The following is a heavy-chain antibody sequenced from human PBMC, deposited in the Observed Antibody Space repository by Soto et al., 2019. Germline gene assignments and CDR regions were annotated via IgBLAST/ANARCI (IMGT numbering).Heavy chain of an antibody. CDR2: IYYSGST. CDR1: GGSVSSGSYY. CDR3: ARGAGSGTRHYYYYGMDV. Sequence: QVQLQESGPGLVKPSETLSLTCTVSGGSVSSGSYYWSWIRQPPGKGLEWIGYIYYSGSTNYNPSLKSRVTISVDTSKNQFSLKLSSVTAADTAVYYCARGAGSGTRHYYYYGMDVWGQGTTVTVSS. J-gene: IGHJ6*02. V-gene: IGHV4-61*01.